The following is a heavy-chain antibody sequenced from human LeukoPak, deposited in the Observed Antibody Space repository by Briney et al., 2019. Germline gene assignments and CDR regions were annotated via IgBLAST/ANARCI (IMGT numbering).Heavy chain of an antibody. D-gene: IGHD5-24*01. CDR2: ISSSSSYI. J-gene: IGHJ4*02. CDR3: ARDRRWLQYWFDY. Sequence: GGSLRLSCAASGFTFSSYGMSWVRQAPGKGLEWVSSISSSSSYIYYADSVKGRFTISRDNAKNSLYLQMNSLRAEDTAVYYCARDRRWLQYWFDYWGQGTLVTVSS. V-gene: IGHV3-21*01. CDR1: GFTFSSYG.